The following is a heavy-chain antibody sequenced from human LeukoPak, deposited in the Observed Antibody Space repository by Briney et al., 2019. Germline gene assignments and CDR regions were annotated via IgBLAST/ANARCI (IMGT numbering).Heavy chain of an antibody. V-gene: IGHV4-59*01. CDR1: GGSISSYY. J-gene: IGHJ5*02. D-gene: IGHD3-9*01. Sequence: SETLSLTCTVSGGSISSYYWSWIRRPPGKGLEWIGYIYYSGSTNYNPSLKSRVTISVDTSKNQFSLKLSSVTAADTAVYYCARGPDRFDPWGQGTLVTVSS. CDR2: IYYSGST. CDR3: ARGPDRFDP.